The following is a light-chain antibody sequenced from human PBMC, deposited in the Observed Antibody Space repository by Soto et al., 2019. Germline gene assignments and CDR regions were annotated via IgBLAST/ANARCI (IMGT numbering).Light chain of an antibody. J-gene: IGKJ3*01. CDR3: QQRSNWRGT. V-gene: IGKV3-11*01. CDR2: DAS. CDR1: QSVSSY. Sequence: EIVLTQSPATLSLSPGERATLSCRASQSVSSYLAWYQQKPGQAPRLLIYDASNRATGIPARFSGSGSGTDFTLTISRLEPEDFAVYYCQQRSNWRGTFGPGTKVDIK.